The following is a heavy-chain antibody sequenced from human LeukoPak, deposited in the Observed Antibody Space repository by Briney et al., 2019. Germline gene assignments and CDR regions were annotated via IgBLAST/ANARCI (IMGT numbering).Heavy chain of an antibody. J-gene: IGHJ4*02. Sequence: GGSLRLSCAASGFTFSGSAMHWVRQASGKGLEWVGRIRSKANSYATAYAASVKGRFTISRDDSKNTLYRQMNSLRAEDTVVYYCGKDRSSSSCYYFDYWGQGTLVTVSS. V-gene: IGHV3-73*01. D-gene: IGHD6-13*01. CDR3: GKDRSSSSCYYFDY. CDR2: IRSKANSYAT. CDR1: GFTFSGSA.